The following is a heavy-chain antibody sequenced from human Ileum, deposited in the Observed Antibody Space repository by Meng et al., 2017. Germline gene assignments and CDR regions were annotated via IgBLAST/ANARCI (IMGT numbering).Heavy chain of an antibody. CDR2: IWPGGRRE. V-gene: IGHV3-33*01. D-gene: IGHD3-3*01. J-gene: IGHJ4*02. Sequence: VQGVESGGGVVQPGKSRSLSGAVVGFNFGNFGMHWIRQAPGKGLEWVAVIWPGGRREDYLDSVKGRFTISRDNAKNTLYLQMNSLTAEDTAVYYCARDWAGVGALDYWGQGTLVTVSS. CDR3: ARDWAGVGALDY. CDR1: GFNFGNFG.